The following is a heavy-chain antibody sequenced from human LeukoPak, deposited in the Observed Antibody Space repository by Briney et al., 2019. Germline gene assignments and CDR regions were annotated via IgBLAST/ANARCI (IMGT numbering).Heavy chain of an antibody. CDR1: GYTFTGYY. J-gene: IGHJ6*03. D-gene: IGHD3-16*01. Sequence: GASVKVSCKASGYTFTGYYMHWVRQAPGQGLEWMGWINPNSGGTNYAQKFQGRVTMTRDTSISTAYMELSRLRSDDTAVYYCARGRRRLFGWGYYYYYYMDVWGKGTAVTISS. CDR3: ARGRRRLFGWGYYYYYYMDV. V-gene: IGHV1-2*02. CDR2: INPNSGGT.